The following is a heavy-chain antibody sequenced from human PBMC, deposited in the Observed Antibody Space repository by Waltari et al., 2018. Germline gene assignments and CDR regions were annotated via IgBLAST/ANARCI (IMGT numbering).Heavy chain of an antibody. CDR3: AKDKGATMIVASKYYYYGMDV. CDR2: ISWNKGSM. Sequence: EVQLVESGGGLVQPGRSLRLSCAASGFTFDDYAMHWVRQAPGKGLEWVSGISWNKGSMGDAECVKGLFTISRDNAKNALYLQMNRLRAEDTALYYCAKDKGATMIVASKYYYYGMDVWGQGTTVTVSS. V-gene: IGHV3-9*01. CDR1: GFTFDDYA. J-gene: IGHJ6*02. D-gene: IGHD3-22*01.